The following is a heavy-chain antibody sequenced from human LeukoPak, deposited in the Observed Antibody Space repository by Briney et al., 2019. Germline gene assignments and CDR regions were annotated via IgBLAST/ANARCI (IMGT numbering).Heavy chain of an antibody. J-gene: IGHJ2*01. Sequence: ASVKVSCKVSGYTLTELSMHWVRQAPGKGLEWMGGFDPEDGETIYAQKFQGRVTMTEDTSTDTAYMELSSLRSEDTAVYYCARGHPRSSGSWQHFDLWSRGTLVTVSS. CDR3: ARGHPRSSGSWQHFDL. CDR1: GYTLTELS. CDR2: FDPEDGET. V-gene: IGHV1-24*01. D-gene: IGHD6-19*01.